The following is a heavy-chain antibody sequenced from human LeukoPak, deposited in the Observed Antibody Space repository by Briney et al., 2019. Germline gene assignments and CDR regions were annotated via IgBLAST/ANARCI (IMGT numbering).Heavy chain of an antibody. CDR2: IYSGGST. D-gene: IGHD3-10*01. CDR3: ARDSNGSGSLYYYYGMDV. CDR1: GFTVSSNY. J-gene: IGHJ6*02. V-gene: IGHV3-53*01. Sequence: GGSLRLSCAASGFTVSSNYMSWVRQAPGKGLEWVSVIYSGGSTYYADSVKGRFTISRDNSKNTLYLQMNSLRAEDTAVYYCARDSNGSGSLYYYYGMDVWGQGTTVTVSS.